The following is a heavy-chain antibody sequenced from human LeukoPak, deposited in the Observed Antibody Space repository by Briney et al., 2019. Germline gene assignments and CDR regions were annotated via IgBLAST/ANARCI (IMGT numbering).Heavy chain of an antibody. CDR3: ASTERCSTTCPLDY. J-gene: IGHJ4*02. D-gene: IGHD2-2*01. Sequence: SSEALSLTCAVYGGSFRGYYWSWIRQPPGKGLVWIGEINHSGSTNYNPSLKSRVTISLDTSMKKFSLKLNSVTAADTAVYYCASTERCSTTCPLDYWGQGTLVTVSS. CDR2: INHSGST. CDR1: GGSFRGYY. V-gene: IGHV4-34*01.